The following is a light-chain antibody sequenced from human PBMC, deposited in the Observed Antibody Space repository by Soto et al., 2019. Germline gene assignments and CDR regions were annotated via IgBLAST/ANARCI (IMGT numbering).Light chain of an antibody. V-gene: IGKV3-15*01. Sequence: EIVMTQSPATLSVSPGERATLSCRASQSVSSNLAWYQQKPGQAPRLLIYGASTRATGIPARFSGSGSGTAFTLTISSLQSEDFAVYYCQQYNYWPPYTFGQGTKLEIK. CDR3: QQYNYWPPYT. J-gene: IGKJ2*01. CDR2: GAS. CDR1: QSVSSN.